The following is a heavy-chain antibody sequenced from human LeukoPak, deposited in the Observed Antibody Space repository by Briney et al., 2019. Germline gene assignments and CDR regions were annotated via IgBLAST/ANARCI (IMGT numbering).Heavy chain of an antibody. J-gene: IGHJ3*01. CDR3: ARLGIAATGPAA. CDR2: IYYSGST. V-gene: IGHV4-59*08. D-gene: IGHD6-13*01. Sequence: PSETLSLTCTVSGGSISSYYWSWIRQPPGKGLEWIGYIYYSGSTNYNPSLKSRVTISVDTSSNQFSLKLSSVTAADTAVYYCARLGIAATGPAAWGQGTMVSVSS. CDR1: GGSISSYY.